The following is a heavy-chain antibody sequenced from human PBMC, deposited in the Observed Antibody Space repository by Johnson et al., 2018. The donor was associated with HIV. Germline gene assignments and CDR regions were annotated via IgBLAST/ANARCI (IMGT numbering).Heavy chain of an antibody. V-gene: IGHV3-7*02. CDR2: IKKDGSEK. Sequence: VQLVESGGGLVQPGGSLRLSCAASGFIISSYWMTWVRQAPGKGLEWVANIKKDGSEKYSVDSVEGRFTISRDNSKNTLYLQMNSLRAEDTAVYYCAKGFGASSGAFDIWGQGTMVTVSS. CDR3: AKGFGASSGAFDI. D-gene: IGHD1-26*01. J-gene: IGHJ3*02. CDR1: GFIISSYW.